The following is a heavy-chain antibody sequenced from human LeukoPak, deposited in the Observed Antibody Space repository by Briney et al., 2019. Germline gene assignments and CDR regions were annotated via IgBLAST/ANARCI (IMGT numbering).Heavy chain of an antibody. CDR1: ADIFSSYA. Sequence: SVKVSCKTSADIFSSYAINWVRHAPGQGLEWMGRIIPLTGVVNYGQKLQTRVTISADKSTSTAYMEVSSLRFEDTAVYFCARERRCSAGSCYAADLDSWGQGTLVTVSS. D-gene: IGHD2-15*01. CDR3: ARERRCSAGSCYAADLDS. CDR2: IIPLTGVV. J-gene: IGHJ4*02. V-gene: IGHV1-69*04.